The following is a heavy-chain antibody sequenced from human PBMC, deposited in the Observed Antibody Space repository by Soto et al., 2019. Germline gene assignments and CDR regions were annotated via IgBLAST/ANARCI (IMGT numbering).Heavy chain of an antibody. D-gene: IGHD5-12*01. CDR2: IYSKAGTI. CDR1: GYTFNDFG. Sequence: QVQLVQSGAEVQKPGASVKVSCKTSGYTFNDFGITWVRQAPGLGLEWLGCIYSKAGTINFAPKFQCRVIMTTDTSTSTAYMELTSLTFDDSAVYFWARDIGFDIDYWGQGTLVTVS. CDR3: ARDIGFDIDY. J-gene: IGHJ4*02. V-gene: IGHV1-18*01.